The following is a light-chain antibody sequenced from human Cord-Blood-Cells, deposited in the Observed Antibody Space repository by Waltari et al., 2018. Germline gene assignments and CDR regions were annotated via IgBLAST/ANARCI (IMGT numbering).Light chain of an antibody. Sequence: DIQMTQYPSTLSASVGARVTITCRASQSISSLLAWYQQKPGKAPKLLIYKASSLESGVPSRFSGSGSGTEFTLTISSLQPDDFATYYCQQYNSYSWTFGQGTKVEIK. CDR2: KAS. J-gene: IGKJ1*01. CDR1: QSISSL. V-gene: IGKV1-5*03. CDR3: QQYNSYSWT.